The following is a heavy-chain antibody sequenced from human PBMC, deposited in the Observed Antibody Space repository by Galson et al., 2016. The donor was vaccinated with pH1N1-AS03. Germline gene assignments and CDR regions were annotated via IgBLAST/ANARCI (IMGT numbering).Heavy chain of an antibody. CDR3: ARDRHYDSSGPYFYESEH. CDR2: IHPIFGTP. D-gene: IGHD3-22*01. J-gene: IGHJ4*02. CDR1: GGTFGNYA. Sequence: SVKVSCKASGGTFGNYAISWMRQAPGQGLEWMGGIHPIFGTPSYAQKFQGRLSVTADDSTSAAYMELSSLTSEDTAIYYCARDRHYDSSGPYFYESEHWGQGTLVIVSS. V-gene: IGHV1-69*13.